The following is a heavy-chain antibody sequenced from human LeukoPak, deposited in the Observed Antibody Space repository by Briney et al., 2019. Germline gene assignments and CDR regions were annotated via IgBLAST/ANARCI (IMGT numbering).Heavy chain of an antibody. CDR3: ARMTTGHDF. J-gene: IGHJ4*02. D-gene: IGHD4-17*01. V-gene: IGHV4-34*01. CDR2: VNHSGYT. Sequence: SETLSLTCAVSGTSFSSYYWSWIRQPPGKGLEWIGEVNHSGYTNDNPSLKSRVTISVDTSKSQFSLRLRSVTAADTAVYFCARMTTGHDFWGQGTLVTVSS. CDR1: GTSFSSYY.